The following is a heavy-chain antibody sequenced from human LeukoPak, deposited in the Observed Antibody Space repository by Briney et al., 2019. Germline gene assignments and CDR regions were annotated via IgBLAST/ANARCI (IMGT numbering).Heavy chain of an antibody. Sequence: GGSLRLSCVGSGFTSIAYALTWARQAPGKGLEWVSGISGGGVTTYYADSVKGRFTISRDNSKNTLYLQMNSLRAEDTAVYYCAKTNSYGPNTPCDYWGQGTLVTVSS. CDR3: AKTNSYGPNTPCDY. D-gene: IGHD5-18*01. J-gene: IGHJ4*02. V-gene: IGHV3-23*01. CDR1: GFTSIAYA. CDR2: ISGGGVTT.